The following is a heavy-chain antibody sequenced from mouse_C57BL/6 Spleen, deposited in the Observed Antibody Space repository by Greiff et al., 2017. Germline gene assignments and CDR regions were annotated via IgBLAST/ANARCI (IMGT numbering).Heavy chain of an antibody. CDR2: ISDGGSYT. V-gene: IGHV5-4*01. CDR3: AREVGYYGSSYRAMDY. Sequence: DVKLVESGGGLVKPGGSLKLSCAASGFTFSSYAMSWVRQTPEKRLEWVATISDGGSYTYYPDNVKGRFTISRDNAKNNLYLQMSHLKSEDTAMYYCAREVGYYGSSYRAMDYWGQGTSVTVSS. CDR1: GFTFSSYA. J-gene: IGHJ4*01. D-gene: IGHD1-1*01.